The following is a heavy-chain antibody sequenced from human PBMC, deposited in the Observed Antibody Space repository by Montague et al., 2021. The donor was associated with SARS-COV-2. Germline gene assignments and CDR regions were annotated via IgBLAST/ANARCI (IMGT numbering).Heavy chain of an antibody. J-gene: IGHJ5*02. D-gene: IGHD6-25*01. CDR2: IYTSGST. V-gene: IGHV4-61*02. CDR3: ARYGYSSGWNGLDWFDP. CDR1: IGSISSGSYY. Sequence: TLSLTCTVSIGSISSGSYYWSWIRQPAGKGLEWIGRIYTSGSTNYNPSLKSRVTISVDTSKNQFSLKLSSVTAADTAVYYCARYGYSSGWNGLDWFDPWGQGTLVTVSS.